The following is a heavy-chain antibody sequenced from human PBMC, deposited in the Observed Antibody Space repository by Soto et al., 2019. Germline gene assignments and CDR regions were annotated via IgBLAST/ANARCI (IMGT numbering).Heavy chain of an antibody. D-gene: IGHD1-7*01. J-gene: IGHJ6*02. CDR3: ARAPRELLAEGPLFLYYYYGLDV. V-gene: IGHV4-34*12. Sequence: QVHLQQWGAGLLKPSGTLSLTCAVSGGSFSDAFWSWVRQSPGRGLEWIGEVFHTGTTNYNPSLKSRVTLSVDTAKNQCSLRLTSVTAADSAVYYCARAPRELLAEGPLFLYYYYGLDVWGQGTTVTVSS. CDR2: VFHTGTT. CDR1: GGSFSDAF.